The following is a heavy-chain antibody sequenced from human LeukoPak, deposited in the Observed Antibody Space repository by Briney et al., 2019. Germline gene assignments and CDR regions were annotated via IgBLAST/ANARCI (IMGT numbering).Heavy chain of an antibody. CDR1: GFTFSNYW. D-gene: IGHD2-8*01. J-gene: IGHJ5*02. CDR2: INSDGSST. V-gene: IGHV3-74*01. CDR3: ARDNGEWRLNWFDH. Sequence: PGGSLRLSCAASGFTFSNYWMHWVRQAPGKGLVWVSRINSDGSSTNYADSVKGRFTISRDNSKNTLYLQMNSLRAEDTAVYYCARDNGEWRLNWFDHWGQGTLVTVSS.